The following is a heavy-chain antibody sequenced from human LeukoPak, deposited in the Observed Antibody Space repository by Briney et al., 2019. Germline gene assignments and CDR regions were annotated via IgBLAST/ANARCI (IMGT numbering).Heavy chain of an antibody. J-gene: IGHJ4*02. CDR3: ARDRGRSGYYFDY. Sequence: ASVKVSCKASGYTFTGYYMHWVRQAPGQGLEWMGWINPNSGGTNYAQKFQGRVTMTRDTSTSTAYMELSRLRSDDTAVYYCARDRGRSGYYFDYWGQGTLVTVSS. CDR1: GYTFTGYY. D-gene: IGHD3-3*01. V-gene: IGHV1-2*02. CDR2: INPNSGGT.